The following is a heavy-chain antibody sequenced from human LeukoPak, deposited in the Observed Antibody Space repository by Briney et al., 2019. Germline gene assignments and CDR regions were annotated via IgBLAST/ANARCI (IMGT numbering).Heavy chain of an antibody. D-gene: IGHD3-10*01. V-gene: IGHV1-69*13. Sequence: SVKVSCKASGGTFSSYAISWVRRAPGQGLEWMGGIIPIFGTANYAQKFQGRVTITADESTSTAYMELSSLRSEDTAVYYCARSGPHPSFYYYYGMDVWGQGTTVTVSS. CDR3: ARSGPHPSFYYYYGMDV. CDR2: IIPIFGTA. J-gene: IGHJ6*02. CDR1: GGTFSSYA.